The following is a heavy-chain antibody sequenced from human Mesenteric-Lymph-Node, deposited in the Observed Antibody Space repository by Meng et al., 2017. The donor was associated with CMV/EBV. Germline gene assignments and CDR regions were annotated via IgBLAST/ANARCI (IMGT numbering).Heavy chain of an antibody. CDR2: IYYSGST. CDR1: GGSISSSSYY. Sequence: SETLSLTCTVSGGSISSSSYYWGWIRQPPGKGLEWIGSIYYSGSTYYNPSLESRVTISVDTSKNQFSLKLSSVTAADTAVYYCARDGYCSSTPCKRWFDPWGQGTLVTVSS. CDR3: ARDGYCSSTPCKRWFDP. D-gene: IGHD2-2*01. V-gene: IGHV4-39*07. J-gene: IGHJ5*02.